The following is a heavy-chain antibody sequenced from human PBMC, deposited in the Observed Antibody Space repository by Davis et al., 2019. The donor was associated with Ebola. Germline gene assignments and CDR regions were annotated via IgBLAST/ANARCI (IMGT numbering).Heavy chain of an antibody. J-gene: IGHJ4*02. CDR2: ISGSGGST. V-gene: IGHV3-23*01. CDR3: AKSGTMIVVVLLHY. D-gene: IGHD3-22*01. Sequence: GESLKISCAASGFTFSSYAMSWVRQAPGKGLEWVSAISGSGGSTYYADSVKGRFTISRDNSKNTLYLQMNSLRAEDTAVYYCAKSGTMIVVVLLHYWGQGTLVTVSS. CDR1: GFTFSSYA.